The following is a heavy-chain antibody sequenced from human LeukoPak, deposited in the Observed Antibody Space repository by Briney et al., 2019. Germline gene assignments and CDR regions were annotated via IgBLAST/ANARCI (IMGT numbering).Heavy chain of an antibody. CDR1: GGPFSGYY. Sequence: PSETLSLTCAVYGGPFSGYYWSWIRQPPGKGLEWIGEINHSGSTNYNPSLKSRVTISVDTSKNQFSLKLSSVTAADTAVYYCARGGGRYSYVYFDYWGQGTLVTVSS. CDR3: ARGGGRYSYVYFDY. J-gene: IGHJ4*02. V-gene: IGHV4-34*01. CDR2: INHSGST. D-gene: IGHD5-18*01.